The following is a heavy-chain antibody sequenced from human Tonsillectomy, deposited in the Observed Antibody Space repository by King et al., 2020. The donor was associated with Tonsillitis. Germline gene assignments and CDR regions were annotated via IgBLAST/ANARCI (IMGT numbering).Heavy chain of an antibody. Sequence: QLQLQESGPGLVEPSETLSLTCAVSGYSXSSGYYWGWXXQPXGXXXEXXXXXXXSXXXXXNXSXXSRVTISVXPSKXQFSLKLTSVTAADTAVYYCAQQIGSYYDYWGQGTLVTVSS. CDR1: GYSXSSGYY. V-gene: IGHV4-38-2*01. CDR2: XXXSXXX. CDR3: AQQIGSYYDY. D-gene: IGHD1-26*01. J-gene: IGHJ4*02.